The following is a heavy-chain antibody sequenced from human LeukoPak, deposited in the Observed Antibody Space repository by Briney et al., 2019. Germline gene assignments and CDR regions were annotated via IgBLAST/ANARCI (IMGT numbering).Heavy chain of an antibody. CDR3: ARVVVAATPLYYYYYGMDV. J-gene: IGHJ6*02. CDR2: IIPIFGTA. Sequence: SVKASCKASGGTFSSYAISWVRQAPGQGLEWMGGIIPIFGTANYAQKFQGRVTITADESTSTAYMELSSLRSEDTAVYYCARVVVAATPLYYYYYGMDVWGQGTTVTVSS. CDR1: GGTFSSYA. D-gene: IGHD2-15*01. V-gene: IGHV1-69*13.